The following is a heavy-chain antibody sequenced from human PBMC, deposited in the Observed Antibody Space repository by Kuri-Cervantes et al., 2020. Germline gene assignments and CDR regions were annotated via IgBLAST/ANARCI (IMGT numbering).Heavy chain of an antibody. V-gene: IGHV3-9*01. CDR3: AKGGDRGPFYMDV. Sequence: SLKISWAASGFTFNDYAMHWVRQDPGKGLEWVSGINRNSGSIGYADSVKGRFIISRDNAKNSLYLLMSSLRAEDTALYYCAKGGDRGPFYMDVWGKGTTVTV. CDR2: INRNSGSI. J-gene: IGHJ6*03. D-gene: IGHD3-10*01. CDR1: GFTFNDYA.